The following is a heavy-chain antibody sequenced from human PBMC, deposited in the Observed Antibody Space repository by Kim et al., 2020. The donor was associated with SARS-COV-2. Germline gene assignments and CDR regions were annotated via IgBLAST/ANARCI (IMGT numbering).Heavy chain of an antibody. D-gene: IGHD2-2*01. CDR2: IIPIFGTA. CDR3: ARGGYCSSTSRLGGGYWFDT. V-gene: IGHV1-69*13. Sequence: SVKVSCKASGGTFSSYAISWVRQAPGQGLEWMGGIIPIFGTANYAQKFQGRVTLTADESTRTAYMELSSLRSEDTAVYYCARGGYCSSTSRLGGGYWFDTWGQGTLVTVSS. J-gene: IGHJ5*02. CDR1: GGTFSSYA.